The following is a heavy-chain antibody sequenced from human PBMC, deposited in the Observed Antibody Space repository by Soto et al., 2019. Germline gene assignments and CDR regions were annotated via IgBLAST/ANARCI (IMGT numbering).Heavy chain of an antibody. Sequence: ASVKVSCKASGYTFTSYYMHCVRQAPEQGLEWMGIINPSGGSTSYAQKFQGRVTMTRDTSTSTVYMELSSLRSEDTAVYYCARPRITIFGVVTGDYYGMDVWGQGTTVTVSS. V-gene: IGHV1-46*01. J-gene: IGHJ6*02. CDR3: ARPRITIFGVVTGDYYGMDV. D-gene: IGHD3-3*01. CDR2: INPSGGST. CDR1: GYTFTSYY.